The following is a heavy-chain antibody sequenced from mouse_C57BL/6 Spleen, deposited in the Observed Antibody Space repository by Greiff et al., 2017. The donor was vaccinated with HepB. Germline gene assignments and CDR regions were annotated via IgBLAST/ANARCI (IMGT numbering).Heavy chain of an antibody. D-gene: IGHD1-1*01. CDR2: IDPSDSET. CDR1: GYTFTSYW. Sequence: QVQLQQPGAELVRPGSSVKLSCKASGYTFTSYWMHWVKQRPIQGLEWIGNIDPSDSETHYNQKFKDKATLTVDKSSSTAYMQLSSLTSEDSAVYYWARGDDGSSYYYAMDYWGQGTSVTVSS. V-gene: IGHV1-52*01. J-gene: IGHJ4*01. CDR3: ARGDDGSSYYYAMDY.